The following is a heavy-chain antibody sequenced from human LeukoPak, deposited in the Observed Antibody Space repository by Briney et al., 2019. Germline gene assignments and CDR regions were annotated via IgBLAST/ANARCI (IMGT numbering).Heavy chain of an antibody. J-gene: IGHJ4*02. CDR3: ARDKDSGGATGSILDY. V-gene: IGHV3-7*03. Sequence: PGGSLRLSCAASGLTFSNYWMSWVRQAPGKGLEWVATIKQDGSEKYYVDSVKGRFTISRDNAKNSQYLQMNSLRADDTAVYYCARDKDSGGATGSILDYWGQGTLVTVSS. CDR2: IKQDGSEK. D-gene: IGHD1-26*01. CDR1: GLTFSNYW.